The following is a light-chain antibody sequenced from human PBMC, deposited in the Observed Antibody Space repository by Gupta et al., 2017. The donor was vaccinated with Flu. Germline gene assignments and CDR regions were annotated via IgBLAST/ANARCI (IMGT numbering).Light chain of an antibody. Sequence: SITISCTGTSSDVGSYNLFSCYQQHPAKPPKLMIYEVSKRPSGVSNRFSGSKSGNTASLTISGLQAEDEADYYCCSYAGSSTWVFGGGTKLTVL. CDR3: CSYAGSSTWV. J-gene: IGLJ3*02. CDR1: SSDVGSYNL. CDR2: EVS. V-gene: IGLV2-23*02.